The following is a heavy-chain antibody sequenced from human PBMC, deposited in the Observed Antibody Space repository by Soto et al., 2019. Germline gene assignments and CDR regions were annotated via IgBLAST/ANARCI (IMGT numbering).Heavy chain of an antibody. Sequence: GGSLRLSCAASGFAFSHYAMYWVRQAPGKGLEWVAVISYDGSNKYYADSVKGRFTITRDNSKNTLFLQMNSLGAEDTALYYCARDCDDSTAYYNYYYFGMDAWGQGTTVTVSS. CDR2: ISYDGSNK. D-gene: IGHD3-22*01. CDR3: ARDCDDSTAYYNYYYFGMDA. J-gene: IGHJ6*01. CDR1: GFAFSHYA. V-gene: IGHV3-30-3*01.